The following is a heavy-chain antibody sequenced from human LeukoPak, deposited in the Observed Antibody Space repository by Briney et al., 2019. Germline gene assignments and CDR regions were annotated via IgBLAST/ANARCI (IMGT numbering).Heavy chain of an antibody. D-gene: IGHD6-6*01. Sequence: HPGGSLRLSCAASGFTFSNYRMGWVRQAPGKGLEWVSAISGSGGSTYYADSVKGRFTISRDNSKNTLYLQMNSLRAEDTAVYYCAKVGVEYSSSSLWGQGTLVTVSS. V-gene: IGHV3-23*01. CDR1: GFTFSNYR. CDR3: AKVGVEYSSSSL. J-gene: IGHJ4*02. CDR2: ISGSGGST.